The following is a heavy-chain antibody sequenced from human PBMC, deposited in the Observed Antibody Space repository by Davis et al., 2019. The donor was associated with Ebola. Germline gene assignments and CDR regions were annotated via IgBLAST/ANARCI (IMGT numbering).Heavy chain of an antibody. J-gene: IGHJ4*02. V-gene: IGHV6-1*01. CDR3: ARDLAATTVIDY. CDR2: TFYRSRWYN. CDR1: GDSVSTNSVA. D-gene: IGHD1-1*01. Sequence: PSETLSLTCGISGDSVSTNSVAWNWIRQSPSRGLEWLGRTFYRSRWYNDYAVSVKSRITINPDTSKNEFSLQLNSVTPEDTAIYYCARDLAATTVIDYWGQGTLVTVSS.